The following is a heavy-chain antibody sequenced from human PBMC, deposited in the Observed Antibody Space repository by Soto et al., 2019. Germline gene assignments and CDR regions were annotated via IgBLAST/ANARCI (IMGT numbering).Heavy chain of an antibody. V-gene: IGHV1-69*02. Sequence: VASVKVSCKASGGTFSSYTFSWVRQAPGQGLEWVGRIIPYVGITNYAQKFQGRVTITADKSTNTAYMDLSSLRSEDTTVYYCARGGYCNTATCYQYFDFWGQGSLVTVSS. J-gene: IGHJ4*02. CDR1: GGTFSSYT. D-gene: IGHD2-2*03. CDR2: IIPYVGIT. CDR3: ARGGYCNTATCYQYFDF.